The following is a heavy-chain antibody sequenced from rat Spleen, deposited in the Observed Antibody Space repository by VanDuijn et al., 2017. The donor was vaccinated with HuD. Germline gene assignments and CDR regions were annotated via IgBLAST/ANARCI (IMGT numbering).Heavy chain of an antibody. CDR3: ARHKSGYGVMDA. J-gene: IGHJ4*01. D-gene: IGHD4-3*01. CDR2: INTDGGST. V-gene: IGHV5-58*01. CDR1: GFISSNYW. Sequence: EVQLVETGGGLVQPGRSLKLSCVGSGFISSNYWMYWVRQAPGKGLEWISSINTDGGSTYYLDSVKGRFTISRDNAENTVYLQMNSLRSEDTATYYCARHKSGYGVMDAWGQGASVTVSS.